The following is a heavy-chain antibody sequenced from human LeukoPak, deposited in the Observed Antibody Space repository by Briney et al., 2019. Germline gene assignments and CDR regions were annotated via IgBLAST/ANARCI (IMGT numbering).Heavy chain of an antibody. D-gene: IGHD6-13*01. CDR1: GXTFSNYA. Sequence: GGSLRLSCAASGXTFSNYAMSWVRQAPGKGLEWVSAIVGSGGATYYADAVKGQFTISRDNSKNTLYLQMSSLRAEDTAAYFCARGGILYGLDVWGQGTTVTVSS. CDR2: IVGSGGAT. V-gene: IGHV3-23*01. CDR3: ARGGILYGLDV. J-gene: IGHJ6*02.